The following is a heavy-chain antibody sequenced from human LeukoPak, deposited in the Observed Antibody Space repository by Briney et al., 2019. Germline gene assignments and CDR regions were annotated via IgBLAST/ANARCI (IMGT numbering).Heavy chain of an antibody. J-gene: IGHJ4*02. CDR1: GFTFSSYG. CDR2: ISGSGGST. D-gene: IGHD3-16*01. CDR3: AKGRRGYFDY. Sequence: PGGSLRLSCAASGFTFSSYGMSWVRQAPGKGREWVSAISGSGGSTYYADSVKGRFTISRDNSKNTLYLQMNSLRAEDTAVYYCAKGRRGYFDYWGQGTLVTVSS. V-gene: IGHV3-23*01.